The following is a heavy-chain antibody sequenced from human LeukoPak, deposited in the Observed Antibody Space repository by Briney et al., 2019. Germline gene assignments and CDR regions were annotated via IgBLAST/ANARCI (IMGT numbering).Heavy chain of an antibody. CDR3: ARDFGYCSGGSCYNDP. V-gene: IGHV1-69*04. Sequence: SVKVSCKASGYTFTSYDISWVRQAPGQGLEWMGRIIPILGIANYAQKFQGRVTITADKSTSTAYMELSSLRSEDTAVYYCARDFGYCSGGSCYNDPWGQGTLVTVSS. D-gene: IGHD2-15*01. J-gene: IGHJ5*02. CDR2: IIPILGIA. CDR1: GYTFTSYD.